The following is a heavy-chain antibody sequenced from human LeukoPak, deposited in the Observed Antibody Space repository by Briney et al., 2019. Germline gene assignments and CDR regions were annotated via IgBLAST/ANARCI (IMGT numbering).Heavy chain of an antibody. CDR3: ARDSNDYSNYRFYYYYGMDV. CDR1: GFTFSSYW. V-gene: IGHV3-74*01. Sequence: GGSLRLSCAASGFTFSSYWMHWVRQAPGKGLVWVSRINSDGSSTSYADSVKGRFTTSRDNAKNTLYLQMNSLRAEDTAVYYCARDSNDYSNYRFYYYYGMDVWGQGTTVTVSS. CDR2: INSDGSST. D-gene: IGHD4-11*01. J-gene: IGHJ6*02.